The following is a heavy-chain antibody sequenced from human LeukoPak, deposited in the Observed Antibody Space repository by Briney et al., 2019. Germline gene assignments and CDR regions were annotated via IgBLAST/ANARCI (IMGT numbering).Heavy chain of an antibody. CDR3: ATYTKDFGDRPRWFDP. CDR1: GGTLITYA. CDR2: IIPILGTA. J-gene: IGHJ5*02. D-gene: IGHD4/OR15-4a*01. V-gene: IGHV1-69*11. Sequence: ASVKVSCKASGGTLITYAINWVRQAPGQGLEWMGRIIPILGTATHAQSFQGRVTITTDESTNTAYMELSSLRSEDSAVYYCATYTKDFGDRPRWFDPWGQGTLVTVSS.